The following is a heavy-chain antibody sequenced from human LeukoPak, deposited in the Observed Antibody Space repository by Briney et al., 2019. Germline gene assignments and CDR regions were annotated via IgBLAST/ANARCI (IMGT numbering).Heavy chain of an antibody. CDR3: ARGEWLLDF. Sequence: ASVKVSCKASGYTFTNHAMNWVRQAPGQGFEWMGWINTNAGNPTYAQGFTGRFVFSLDTSVSTAYLQISSLKAEDTAVYYCARGEWLLDFWGQGTLVTVSS. D-gene: IGHD5-12*01. CDR1: GYTFTNHA. CDR2: INTNAGNP. J-gene: IGHJ4*02. V-gene: IGHV7-4-1*02.